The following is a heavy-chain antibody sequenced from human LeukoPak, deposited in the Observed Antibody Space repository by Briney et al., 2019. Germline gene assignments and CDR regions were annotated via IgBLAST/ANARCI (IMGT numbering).Heavy chain of an antibody. CDR1: GFTFDDYA. Sequence: PGGSLRLSCAASGFTFDDYAMHWVRQAPGKGLEWVSGISSNSGSIGYADSVKGRFTISRDNAKNSLYLQMNSLRAEDTALYYCAKSTGSGSYYFDYWGQGTLVTVSS. CDR3: AKSTGSGSYYFDY. J-gene: IGHJ4*02. D-gene: IGHD6-19*01. V-gene: IGHV3-9*01. CDR2: ISSNSGSI.